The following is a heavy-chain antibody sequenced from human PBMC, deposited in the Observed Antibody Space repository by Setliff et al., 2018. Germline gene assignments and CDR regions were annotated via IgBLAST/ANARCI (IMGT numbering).Heavy chain of an antibody. Sequence: SVKVSCKASGYTFTNYAMNWVRQAPGQGLEWMGGTIPIFGSTNYAQKLQGRVTMTRDTSTSTVYMELSSLRSEDTAVYYCARSTSWFSTNYWGQGTPVTVSS. CDR1: GYTFTNYA. J-gene: IGHJ4*02. V-gene: IGHV1-69*05. D-gene: IGHD2-2*01. CDR2: TIPIFGST. CDR3: ARSTSWFSTNY.